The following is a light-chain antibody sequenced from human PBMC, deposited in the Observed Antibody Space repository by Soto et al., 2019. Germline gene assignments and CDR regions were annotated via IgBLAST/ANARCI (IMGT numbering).Light chain of an antibody. CDR2: RTS. V-gene: IGKV3-20*01. J-gene: IGKJ1*01. CDR1: QSVSSSY. Sequence: EIVLTQSPGTLSLSPGERATLSCRASQSVSSSYLAWYQQKPGQAPRHLIYRTSSRATAIPDRFSGSGSGTDFTLTISRLEPEDFAVYYCQQYGSSSFTFGQGTKVEIK. CDR3: QQYGSSSFT.